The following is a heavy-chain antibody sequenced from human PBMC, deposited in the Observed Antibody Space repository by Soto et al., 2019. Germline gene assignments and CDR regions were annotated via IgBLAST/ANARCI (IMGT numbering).Heavy chain of an antibody. Sequence: GGSLRLSCATSGFSFSSNSMSWVRQSPGKGLEWVALIPYDGSNEYYADSVKGRFTISRDNSKNTLFLQMNSLRAEDTAVYYCARDRARGSYSGIFDYWGQGTVVPSPQ. V-gene: IGHV3-30-3*01. D-gene: IGHD1-26*01. J-gene: IGHJ4*02. CDR1: GFSFSSNS. CDR3: ARDRARGSYSGIFDY. CDR2: IPYDGSNE.